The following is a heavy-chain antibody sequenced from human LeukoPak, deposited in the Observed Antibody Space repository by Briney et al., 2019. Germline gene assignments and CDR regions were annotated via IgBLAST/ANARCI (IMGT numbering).Heavy chain of an antibody. CDR1: GGSFSGYY. J-gene: IGHJ5*02. V-gene: IGHV4-34*01. CDR2: INHSGST. D-gene: IGHD1-26*01. Sequence: SETLSLTCAVYGGSFSGYYWSWIRQPPGKGLEWIGEINHSGSTNYNPSLKSRVTISVDTSKNQFSLKLSSVTAADTAVYYCARESVRGGQGGAYYENWFDPWGQGTLVTVSS. CDR3: ARESVRGGQGGAYYENWFDP.